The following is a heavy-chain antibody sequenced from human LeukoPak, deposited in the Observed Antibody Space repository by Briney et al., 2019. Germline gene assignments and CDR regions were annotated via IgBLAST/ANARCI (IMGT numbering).Heavy chain of an antibody. CDR3: ARDPKWAFGGVVGGVSDF. CDR1: GGSFSGHY. V-gene: IGHV4-34*01. Sequence: PSETLSLTCAVYGGSFSGHYWSWIRQSPGKGLEWIGEINHRGRTNYNPSLKSRVTISVDTSKNQFSLKLSSVTAADTAVYYCARDPKWAFGGVVGGVSDFWGQGILVTVSS. CDR2: INHRGRT. J-gene: IGHJ4*02. D-gene: IGHD3-16*02.